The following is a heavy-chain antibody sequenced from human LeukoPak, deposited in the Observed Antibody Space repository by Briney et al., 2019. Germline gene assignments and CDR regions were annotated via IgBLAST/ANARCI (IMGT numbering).Heavy chain of an antibody. CDR3: AREYYYGSGSYYYYYYMDV. CDR2: IYYSGST. V-gene: IGHV4-59*12. J-gene: IGHJ6*03. D-gene: IGHD3-10*01. Sequence: KASETLSLTCTVSGGPISSYYWSWIRQPPGKGLEWIGYIYYSGSTNYNPSLKSRVTISVDTSKNQFSLKLSSVTAADTAVYYCAREYYYGSGSYYYYYYMDVWGKGTTVTVSS. CDR1: GGPISSYY.